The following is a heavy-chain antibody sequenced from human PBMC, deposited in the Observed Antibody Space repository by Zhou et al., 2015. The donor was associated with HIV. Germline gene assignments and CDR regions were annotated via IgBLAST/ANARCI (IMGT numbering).Heavy chain of an antibody. CDR3: ARWRPGLLVRVNYYYYFGMDV. D-gene: IGHD3-3*01. CDR1: GYIFSDYY. J-gene: IGHJ6*01. Sequence: QVHLVQSGAEVKKPGASVKVSCKASGYIFSDYYIQWVRQAPGQGLEWMGWINPKSGATNYIRKYQGRVTMTRDTSNSTAYMDLSSLTSDDTAVYFCARWRPGLLVRVNYYYYFGMDVVGTKGPRSPSPQ. V-gene: IGHV1-2*02. CDR2: INPKSGAT.